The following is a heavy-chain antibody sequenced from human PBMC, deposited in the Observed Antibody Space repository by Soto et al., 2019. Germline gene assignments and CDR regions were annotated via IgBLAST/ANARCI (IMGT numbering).Heavy chain of an antibody. Sequence: PGGSLRLSCAASGFTFSSYAMSWVRQAPGKGLEWVSAISGSGGSTYYADSVKGRFTISRDNSKNTLYLQMNSLRAEDTAVYYCAKDLGFLLCFGEDYLDYWGQGTLVTVSS. CDR3: AKDLGFLLCFGEDYLDY. CDR1: GFTFSSYA. J-gene: IGHJ4*02. CDR2: ISGSGGST. V-gene: IGHV3-23*01. D-gene: IGHD3-10*01.